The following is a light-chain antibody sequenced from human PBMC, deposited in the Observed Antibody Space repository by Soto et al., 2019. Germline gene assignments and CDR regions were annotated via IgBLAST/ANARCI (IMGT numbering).Light chain of an antibody. J-gene: IGLJ1*01. CDR1: NGDVGSYNF. V-gene: IGLV2-23*01. CDR3: CSYAGSIPYV. Sequence: QSVLTQPASVSGSPGQSITISCTGTNGDVGSYNFVSWYQQHPGKAPKLMIYEGSKRPSGISNRFSGSKSGNTASLTISGLQAEDEADYYCCSYAGSIPYVFGTGTKLTVL. CDR2: EGS.